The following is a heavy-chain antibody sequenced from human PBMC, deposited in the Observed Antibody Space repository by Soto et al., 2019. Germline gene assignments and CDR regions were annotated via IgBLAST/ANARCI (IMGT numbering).Heavy chain of an antibody. D-gene: IGHD6-19*01. V-gene: IGHV3-9*01. Sequence: GGSLRLSCAASGFTLDDYAMHWVRQAPGKGLEWVSGISWNSGSIGYADSVKGRFTISRDNAKNSLYLQMNSLRAEDTALYYCAKGSSGWYQDDAFDIWGQGTMVTVSS. CDR3: AKGSSGWYQDDAFDI. CDR1: GFTLDDYA. J-gene: IGHJ3*02. CDR2: ISWNSGSI.